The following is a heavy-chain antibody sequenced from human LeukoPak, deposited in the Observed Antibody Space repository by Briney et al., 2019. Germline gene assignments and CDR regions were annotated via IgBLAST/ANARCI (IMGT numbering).Heavy chain of an antibody. D-gene: IGHD6-19*01. CDR1: GGSISSSSYY. CDR3: ARQTYSSGWPNWFDP. CDR2: IYYSGST. J-gene: IGHJ5*02. V-gene: IGHV4-39*01. Sequence: SETLSLTCTVSGGSISSSSYYWGWIRQPPGKGLEWIGSIYYSGSTYYNPSLKSRVTISVDTSKNQFSLKLSSVTAADTAVYYCARQTYSSGWPNWFDPWGQGTLVTVSS.